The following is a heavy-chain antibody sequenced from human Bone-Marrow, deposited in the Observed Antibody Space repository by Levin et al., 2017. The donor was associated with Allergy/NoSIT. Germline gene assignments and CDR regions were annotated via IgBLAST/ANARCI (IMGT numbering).Heavy chain of an antibody. J-gene: IGHJ4*02. CDR1: GGSMSTYY. V-gene: IGHV4-59*01. Sequence: GSLRLSCTVSGGSMSTYYWNWLRQSPGKGLEWIGDIYESGRTKYNPSLKGRVTISTDTSENQFSLNLRSVTAADTAVYYCARGFWEGTLDYWGQGTQVTVSS. CDR3: ARGFWEGTLDY. CDR2: IYESGRT. D-gene: IGHD1-26*01.